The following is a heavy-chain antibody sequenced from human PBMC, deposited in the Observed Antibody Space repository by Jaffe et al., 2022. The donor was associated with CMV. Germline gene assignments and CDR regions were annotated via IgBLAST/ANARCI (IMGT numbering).Heavy chain of an antibody. D-gene: IGHD5-12*01. CDR2: ISYDGSNK. Sequence: QVQLVESGGGVVQPGRSLRLSCAASGFTFSSYGMHWVRQAPGKGLEWVAVISYDGSNKYYADSVKGRFTISRDNSKNTLYLQMNSLRAEDTAVYYCAKDRKWLREFDYWGQGTLVTVSS. V-gene: IGHV3-30*18. CDR3: AKDRKWLREFDY. CDR1: GFTFSSYG. J-gene: IGHJ4*02.